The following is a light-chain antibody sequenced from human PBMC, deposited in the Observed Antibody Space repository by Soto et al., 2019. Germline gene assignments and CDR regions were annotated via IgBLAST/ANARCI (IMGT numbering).Light chain of an antibody. J-gene: IGLJ2*01. CDR3: AAWDDGLRAVV. Sequence: QSVLTQPPSESGTPGQRITISCSGSNSNVGSNTVNWYQQLPGAAPKLLMYTDNQRPSRVPDRFSGSKSGTAASLAISGLLSEDEAEYYCAAWDDGLRAVVFGGGTKLTVL. CDR2: TDN. CDR1: NSNVGSNT. V-gene: IGLV1-44*01.